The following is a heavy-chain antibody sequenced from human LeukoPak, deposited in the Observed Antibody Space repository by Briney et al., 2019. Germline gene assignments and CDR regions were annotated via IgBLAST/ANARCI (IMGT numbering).Heavy chain of an antibody. V-gene: IGHV3-23*01. Sequence: PGGTLRLSCAASGFTFSSYAMSWVRQAPGKGLEWVSAISGSGGSTYYADSVTGRFTISRDNSKNTLYLQMNSLRAEDTAVYYCATARPWDSRDWFDPWGQGTLVTVSS. CDR3: ATARPWDSRDWFDP. J-gene: IGHJ5*02. D-gene: IGHD6-6*01. CDR2: ISGSGGST. CDR1: GFTFSSYA.